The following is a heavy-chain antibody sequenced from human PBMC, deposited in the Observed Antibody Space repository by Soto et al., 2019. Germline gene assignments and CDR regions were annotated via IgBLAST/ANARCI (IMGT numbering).Heavy chain of an antibody. D-gene: IGHD1-1*01. V-gene: IGHV1-18*04. Sequence: QAQLLQSGGELKKSGASVKVSCKASGYTFNTYGISWVRQAPGQGLEWMAWISIHNGNTNFAQKFQGRVTLTTDTSTRTANMELRSLRSDDTAVSYCARMTSVDNSHYYMDVWGKGTTVTVSS. J-gene: IGHJ6*03. CDR3: ARMTSVDNSHYYMDV. CDR1: GYTFNTYG. CDR2: ISIHNGNT.